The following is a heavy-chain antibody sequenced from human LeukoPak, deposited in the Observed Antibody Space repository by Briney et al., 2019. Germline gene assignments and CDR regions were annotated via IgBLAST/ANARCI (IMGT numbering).Heavy chain of an antibody. Sequence: GGSLRLSCAASGFTFDDYAMHWVRQAPGKGLEWVSLISWDGGSTYYADSVKGRFTISRDNSKNSLYLQMNSLRAEDTALYYCAKDSRGPDIVATTGEIDYWGQGTLVTVSS. V-gene: IGHV3-43D*03. J-gene: IGHJ4*02. CDR2: ISWDGGST. CDR3: AKDSRGPDIVATTGEIDY. CDR1: GFTFDDYA. D-gene: IGHD5-12*01.